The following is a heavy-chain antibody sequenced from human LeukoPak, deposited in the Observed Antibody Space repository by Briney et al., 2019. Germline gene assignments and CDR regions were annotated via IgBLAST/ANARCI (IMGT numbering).Heavy chain of an antibody. J-gene: IGHJ3*02. CDR2: IYTSGST. V-gene: IGHV4-4*07. Sequence: SETLSLTSTVSGGSISSYYWSWIRQPAGKGLEWIGRIYTSGSTYYNPSLKTRVTMSVDTSKNQFSLKLSSVTAADTAVFYCARVRSYDAFDMWGQGTMVTVSS. D-gene: IGHD1-26*01. CDR1: GGSISSYY. CDR3: ARVRSYDAFDM.